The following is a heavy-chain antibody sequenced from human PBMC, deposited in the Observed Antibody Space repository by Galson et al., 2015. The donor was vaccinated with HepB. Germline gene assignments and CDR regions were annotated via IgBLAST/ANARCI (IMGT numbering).Heavy chain of an antibody. J-gene: IGHJ4*02. CDR1: GFTFSSYA. V-gene: IGHV3-23*01. CDR3: AENRGYCSGGSCYCEY. D-gene: IGHD2-15*01. Sequence: SLRLSCAASGFTFSSYAMSWVRQAPGKGLEWVSSISGSDGSTYYADSVKGRFTISRDNSKNTLYLQMNSLRAEDTAVYYCAENRGYCSGGSCYCEYWGQGTLVTVSS. CDR2: ISGSDGST.